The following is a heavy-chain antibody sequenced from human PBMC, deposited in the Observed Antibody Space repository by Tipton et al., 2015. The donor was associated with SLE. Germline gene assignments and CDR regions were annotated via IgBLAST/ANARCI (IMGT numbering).Heavy chain of an antibody. V-gene: IGHV3-9*01. CDR2: IGWDSAYI. D-gene: IGHD7-27*01. CDR1: GFSFDDYA. CDR3: VRVGTPDYYMDV. Sequence: SLRLSCAASGFSFDDYAMHWVRQGHWKGLEWVAGIGWDSAYIAYEDSVEGRFTISRDNAKKSLYLQMDSLRPDDTAFYYCVRVGTPDYYMDVWGKGTRVTVSS. J-gene: IGHJ6*03.